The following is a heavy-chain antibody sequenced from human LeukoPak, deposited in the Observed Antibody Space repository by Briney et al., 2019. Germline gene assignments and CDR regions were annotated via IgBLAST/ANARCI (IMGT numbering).Heavy chain of an antibody. D-gene: IGHD1-26*01. CDR3: ARVVGAPPRFDY. Sequence: GGSLRLSCAASGFTFSSYGMHWVRQAPGKGLEWVSAISGSGGSTYYADSVKGRFTISRDNSKNTLYLQMNSLRAEGTAVYYCARVVGAPPRFDYWGQGTLVTVSS. CDR1: GFTFSSYG. J-gene: IGHJ4*02. CDR2: ISGSGGST. V-gene: IGHV3-23*01.